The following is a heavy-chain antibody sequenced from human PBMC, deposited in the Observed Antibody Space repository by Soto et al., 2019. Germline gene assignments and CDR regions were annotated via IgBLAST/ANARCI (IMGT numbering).Heavy chain of an antibody. D-gene: IGHD3-10*01. CDR1: GYSFIVYR. V-gene: IGHV1-3*01. J-gene: IGHJ4*02. CDR2: INAGNGDT. Sequence: QVQFVQSGAEVKKPGASVKVSCVTSGYSFIVYRIHWVRQAPGQRLEWMGWINAGNGDTKYSRKFQGRVTITGDTSASTAYMELSSLRSDDTAVYYCARDPGDYWGQGTLVIVSS. CDR3: ARDPGDY.